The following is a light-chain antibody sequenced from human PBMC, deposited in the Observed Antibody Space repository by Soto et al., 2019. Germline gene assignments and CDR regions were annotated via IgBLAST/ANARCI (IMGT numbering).Light chain of an antibody. CDR3: QQRSNWPPWT. CDR1: QSLSN. Sequence: EVVLTQSPATLSVSPGERATLSCRASQSLSNLAWYQQRPGQAPRLLIYAASTRATGIPARFSGSGSGTDFTLTISSLEPEDFAVYYCQQRSNWPPWTFGQGTKVDIK. J-gene: IGKJ1*01. CDR2: AAS. V-gene: IGKV3-11*01.